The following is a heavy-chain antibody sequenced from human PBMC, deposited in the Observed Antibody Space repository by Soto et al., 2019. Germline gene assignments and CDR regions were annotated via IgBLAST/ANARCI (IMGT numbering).Heavy chain of an antibody. CDR3: SGCSGGACHQNYGMDV. J-gene: IGHJ6*02. Sequence: EVHLVESGGGLVKPGGSLRLSCAVSGFTFSSCTMNWVRQAPGKGLEWVSSISPSTSHIYYADSVKGRFTISRDNAKNSLFLQMNSLRDEDTAVYSCSGCSGGACHQNYGMDVWGQGTTVTVSS. D-gene: IGHD2-15*01. V-gene: IGHV3-21*01. CDR2: ISPSTSHI. CDR1: GFTFSSCT.